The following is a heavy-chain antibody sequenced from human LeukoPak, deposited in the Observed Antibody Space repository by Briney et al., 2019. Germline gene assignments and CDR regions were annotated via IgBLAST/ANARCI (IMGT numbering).Heavy chain of an antibody. Sequence: GGSLRLSCAPSGLTLINFGMTWVRQAPGKGLEWVSAISGSAVITFYADSAKGRFTISRDNSKNTLYLQMDSLRAEDTAVYYCAKETCGGDCYSLDYWGQGTLVTVSS. V-gene: IGHV3-23*01. CDR1: GLTLINFG. CDR3: AKETCGGDCYSLDY. J-gene: IGHJ4*02. CDR2: ISGSAVIT. D-gene: IGHD2-21*02.